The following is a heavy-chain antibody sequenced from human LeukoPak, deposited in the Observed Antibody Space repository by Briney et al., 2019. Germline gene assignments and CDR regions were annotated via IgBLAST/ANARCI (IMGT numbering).Heavy chain of an antibody. CDR2: MYYSGST. J-gene: IGHJ5*02. CDR3: ARNIGWFDP. Sequence: MPSETLSLTCTVSGGSISSYYWSWIRQPPGKELEWIGYMYYSGSTNYNPSLKSRVTISLDTSKNKFSLKLSSVTAADTAVYYCARNIGWFDPWGQGTLVTVSS. D-gene: IGHD2/OR15-2a*01. CDR1: GGSISSYY. V-gene: IGHV4-59*01.